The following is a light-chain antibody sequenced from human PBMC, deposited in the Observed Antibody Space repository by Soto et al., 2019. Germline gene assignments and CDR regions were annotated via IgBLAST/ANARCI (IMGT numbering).Light chain of an antibody. CDR1: SSDIGGNNH. J-gene: IGLJ1*01. Sequence: QSALTQPPSASGSPGQSVTISCTGTSSDIGGNNHVSWYQQHPGKAPKVMIYEVSKRPSGVPDRFSGSKSGNTASLTVSGLQAEDEADYYCSSYTGSNEAFGTGTKVTVL. CDR2: EVS. CDR3: SSYTGSNEA. V-gene: IGLV2-8*01.